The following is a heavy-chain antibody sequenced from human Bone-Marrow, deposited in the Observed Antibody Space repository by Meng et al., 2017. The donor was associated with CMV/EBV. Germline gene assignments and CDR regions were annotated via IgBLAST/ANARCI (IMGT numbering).Heavy chain of an antibody. J-gene: IGHJ4*02. CDR1: GYSFTSYW. Sequence: GGFLRLSCKGSGYSFTSYWIGWVRQMPGKGLEWMGIIYPGDSDTRYSPSFQGQVTISADKSISTAYLQWSSLKASDTAMYYCARQRRFGVVTTLPFDYWGQGTLVTVSS. V-gene: IGHV5-51*01. CDR2: IYPGDSDT. D-gene: IGHD3-3*01. CDR3: ARQRRFGVVTTLPFDY.